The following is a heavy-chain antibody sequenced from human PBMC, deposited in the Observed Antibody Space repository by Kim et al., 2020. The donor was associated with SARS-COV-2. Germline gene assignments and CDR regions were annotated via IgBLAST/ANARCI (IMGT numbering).Heavy chain of an antibody. CDR3: AKVTSPGRALGDGMDV. Sequence: SVKGRFTISRHNSKNTLYLQMNSLRAEDTAVYYCAKVTSPGRALGDGMDVWGQGTTVIVSS. D-gene: IGHD2-15*01. V-gene: IGHV3-23*01. J-gene: IGHJ6*02.